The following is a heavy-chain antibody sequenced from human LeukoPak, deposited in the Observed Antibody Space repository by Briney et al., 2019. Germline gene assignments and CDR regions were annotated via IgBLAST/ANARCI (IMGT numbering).Heavy chain of an antibody. D-gene: IGHD6-19*01. V-gene: IGHV3-64*04. CDR2: ISGNGADT. CDR1: GFAFSRYT. J-gene: IGHJ4*02. Sequence: PGGSLRLSCAASGFAFSRYTIQWVRQAPGKALEYVSAISGNGADTYYAKSVKGRFTISRDNSKNTLYLQMNSLRAEDTAVYYCAKDDEGIAVPYRGQGTLVTVSS. CDR3: AKDDEGIAVPY.